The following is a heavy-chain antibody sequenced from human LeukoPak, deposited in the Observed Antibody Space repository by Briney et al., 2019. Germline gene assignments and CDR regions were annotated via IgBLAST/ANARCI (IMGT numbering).Heavy chain of an antibody. V-gene: IGHV4-59*11. CDR2: IFSSGNT. CDR1: GGSLRGQH. Sequence: NPSETLSLTCLVSGGSLRGQHWNWIRQPPGKGLEWIGYIFSSGNTNSNPSLRSRLTLSLDASKNQFSLKLKSVTAADTAVYYCARDGGARSFTNGLNWFDPWGQGILVTVSS. J-gene: IGHJ5*02. D-gene: IGHD2-8*01. CDR3: ARDGGARSFTNGLNWFDP.